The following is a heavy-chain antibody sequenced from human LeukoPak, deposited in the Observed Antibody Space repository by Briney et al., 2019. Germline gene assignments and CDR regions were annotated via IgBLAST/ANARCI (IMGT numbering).Heavy chain of an antibody. Sequence: SVKVSCKASGGTFSSYAISWVRQAPGQGLEWMGWINTNTGNPTYAQGFTGRFVFSLDTSVSTAYLQISSLKAEDTAVYYCARVGVNSGYDYVDAFDIWGQGTMVTVSS. V-gene: IGHV7-4-1*02. D-gene: IGHD5-12*01. J-gene: IGHJ3*02. CDR2: INTNTGNP. CDR3: ARVGVNSGYDYVDAFDI. CDR1: GGTFSSYA.